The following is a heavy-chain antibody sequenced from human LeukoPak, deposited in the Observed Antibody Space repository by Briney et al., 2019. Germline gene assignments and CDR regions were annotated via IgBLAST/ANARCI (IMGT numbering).Heavy chain of an antibody. Sequence: GGSLRLSCAASGFTVSSNYMSWVRQAPGKGLEWVSSTSSSSNYIYYAASVKGRFTISRDNAKNSLYLQMNSLRAEDTAVYYCARAGGDGSGSYYSSYYYYGMDVWGQGTTVTVSS. V-gene: IGHV3-21*01. CDR2: TSSSSNYI. J-gene: IGHJ6*02. D-gene: IGHD3-10*01. CDR1: GFTVSSNY. CDR3: ARAGGDGSGSYYSSYYYYGMDV.